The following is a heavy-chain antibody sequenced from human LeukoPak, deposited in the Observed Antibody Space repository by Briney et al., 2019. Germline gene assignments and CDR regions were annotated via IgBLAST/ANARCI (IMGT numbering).Heavy chain of an antibody. CDR3: GRARYYDSTNAGGMDV. CDR1: GFTFSTYW. J-gene: IGHJ6*02. V-gene: IGHV3-74*01. D-gene: IGHD3-22*01. Sequence: GGSLRLSCVVSGFTFSTYWMHWVRQAPGKGLVWVSRINNDGEKTTYADSVKGRFTISRDNAKKTLFLQMNSLRIEDTAVYYCGRARYYDSTNAGGMDVWGQGTTVTVSS. CDR2: INNDGEKT.